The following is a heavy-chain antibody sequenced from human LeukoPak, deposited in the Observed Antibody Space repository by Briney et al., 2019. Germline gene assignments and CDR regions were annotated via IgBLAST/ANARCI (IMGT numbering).Heavy chain of an antibody. J-gene: IGHJ4*02. CDR3: ARDPYYYDSSGYL. CDR1: GGTFSSYA. D-gene: IGHD3-22*01. Sequence: GASVKVSCKASGGTFSSYAISWVRQAPGQGLEWMGGIIPIFGTANYAQKFQGRVTITVDESTSTAYMELSSLRSEDTAVYYCARDPYYYDSSGYLWGQGTLVTVSS. CDR2: IIPIFGTA. V-gene: IGHV1-69*13.